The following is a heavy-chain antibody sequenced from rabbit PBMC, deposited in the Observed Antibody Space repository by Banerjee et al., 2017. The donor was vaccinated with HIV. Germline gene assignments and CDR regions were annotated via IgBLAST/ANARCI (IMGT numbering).Heavy chain of an antibody. J-gene: IGHJ4*01. CDR1: GFSFSSNYW. Sequence: QSLEESGGDLVKPGASLTLTCTASGFSFSSNYWICWVRQAPGKGLEWIACIYAGSGDNTYYASWAKGRFTISKTSSTTVTLQMTSLTAADTATYFCAREAAYAGYAIGSFNLWGQGTLVTVS. CDR3: AREAAYAGYAIGSFNL. V-gene: IGHV1S40*01. D-gene: IGHD7-1*01. CDR2: IYAGSGDNT.